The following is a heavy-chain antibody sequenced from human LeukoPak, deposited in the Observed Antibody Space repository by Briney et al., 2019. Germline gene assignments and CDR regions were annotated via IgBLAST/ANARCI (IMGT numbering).Heavy chain of an antibody. Sequence: GASVKVSCKASGYTFTGYYMHWVRQAPGQGLEWMGWINPNNGGTNYAQKFQGRVTVTRDTSISTAYMELSRLRSDDTAVYYCARISYYDFWSGYSWGQGTLVTVSS. J-gene: IGHJ4*02. V-gene: IGHV1-2*02. D-gene: IGHD3-3*01. CDR1: GYTFTGYY. CDR2: INPNNGGT. CDR3: ARISYYDFWSGYS.